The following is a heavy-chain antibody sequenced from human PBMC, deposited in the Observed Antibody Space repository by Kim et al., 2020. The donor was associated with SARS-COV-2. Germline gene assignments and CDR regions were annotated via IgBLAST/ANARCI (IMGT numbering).Heavy chain of an antibody. V-gene: IGHV3-48*02. CDR3: ARDYSSGSYNDY. J-gene: IGHJ4*02. D-gene: IGHD3-10*01. Sequence: YADSVRGRFTISRDNAKHSLFLQMNSLRDEDTSVYYCARDYSSGSYNDYWSQGTLVTVSS.